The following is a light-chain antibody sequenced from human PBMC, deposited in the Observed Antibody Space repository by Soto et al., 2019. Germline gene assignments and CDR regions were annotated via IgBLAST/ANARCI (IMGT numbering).Light chain of an antibody. V-gene: IGKV1-5*03. CDR1: QRVGSW. J-gene: IGKJ1*01. CDR2: EAS. Sequence: IQMTHSPSALSASVGDRVTITCRASQRVGSWLAWYQQKPGKAPNLLIYEASSLQGGVPSRFSGSGSGTEFTLTISSLQPDDFATYYCQQYNNYPWTFGQGPRWIS. CDR3: QQYNNYPWT.